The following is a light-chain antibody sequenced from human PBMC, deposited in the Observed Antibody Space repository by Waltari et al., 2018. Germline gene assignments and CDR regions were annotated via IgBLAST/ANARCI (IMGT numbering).Light chain of an antibody. CDR1: SGNLARHS. V-gene: IGLV6-57*01. CDR3: QSYDLITPCV. J-gene: IGLJ1*01. Sequence: NFILAQPHSVSESPGKTVTISCTRSSGNLARHSVHWYQQPPGSSPTVVIYNDARNASGVPDRFSGSIDPSSNSASLTISGLKIEDEADYYCQSYDLITPCVFGDGTRVTVL. CDR2: NDA.